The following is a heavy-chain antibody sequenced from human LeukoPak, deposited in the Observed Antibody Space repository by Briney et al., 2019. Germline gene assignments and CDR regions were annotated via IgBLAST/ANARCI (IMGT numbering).Heavy chain of an antibody. Sequence: PGGSLRLSCAASGFTFSSYAMSWVRQAPGKGLEWVSAISGSGGSTYYADSVKGRFTISRDNSKNTLYLQMNSLRAEDTAVYYCAKDQQWLVRGRGATNWFDPWGQGTLVTVSS. CDR3: AKDQQWLVRGRGATNWFDP. CDR1: GFTFSSYA. V-gene: IGHV3-23*01. D-gene: IGHD6-19*01. J-gene: IGHJ5*02. CDR2: ISGSGGST.